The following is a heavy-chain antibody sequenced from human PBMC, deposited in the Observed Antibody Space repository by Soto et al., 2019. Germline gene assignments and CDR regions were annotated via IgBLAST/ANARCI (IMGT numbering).Heavy chain of an antibody. V-gene: IGHV4-31*03. CDR3: ARGPYGDTPPRLVP. CDR2: IYYSGST. D-gene: IGHD4-17*01. Sequence: QVQLQESGPGLVKPSQTLSLTCTVSGASISGDGYSWSWIRQQPGKGLQWIGYIYYSGSTYYTPSLKGRLPSSPNTSQNQFSTELPPVTAADSAMYYSARGPYGDTPPRLVPWGQGDLVSVSS. J-gene: IGHJ5*02. CDR1: GASISGDGYS.